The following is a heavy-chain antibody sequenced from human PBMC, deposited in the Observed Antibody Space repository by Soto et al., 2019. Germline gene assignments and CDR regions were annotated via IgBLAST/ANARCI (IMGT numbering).Heavy chain of an antibody. CDR3: ARDRPHYYDSSGYYQGYYRMDV. CDR1: GGSISSGDYY. J-gene: IGHJ6*02. CDR2: IYYSGST. D-gene: IGHD3-22*01. Sequence: QVQLQKSSPGLVKPSQTLSLTCTVSGGSISSGDYYWSWIRQPPGKGLEWIGYIYYSGSTYYNPSLKSRVTISVDTSKNQFSLKLSSVTAADTAVYYCARDRPHYYDSSGYYQGYYRMDVWGQGTTVTVSS. V-gene: IGHV4-30-4*01.